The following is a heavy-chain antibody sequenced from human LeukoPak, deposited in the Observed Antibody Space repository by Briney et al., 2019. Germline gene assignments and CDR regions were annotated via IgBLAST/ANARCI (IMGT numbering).Heavy chain of an antibody. D-gene: IGHD3-22*01. J-gene: IGHJ4*02. V-gene: IGHV3-30*03. CDR1: GFTFSSYG. Sequence: GGSLRLSCAASGFTFSSYGMHWVRQAPGKGLEWVAVISYDGSNTFYADSVKGRFSISRDNSKNTVHLQMNSLRAEDTAMYYCARRAGDYSHPYDYWGQGTLVTVSS. CDR3: ARRAGDYSHPYDY. CDR2: ISYDGSNT.